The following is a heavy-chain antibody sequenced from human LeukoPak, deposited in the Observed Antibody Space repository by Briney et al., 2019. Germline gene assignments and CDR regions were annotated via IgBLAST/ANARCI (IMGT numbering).Heavy chain of an antibody. V-gene: IGHV1-18*01. CDR2: ISAYNGNT. J-gene: IGHJ4*02. CDR3: ARERMERGAMIVVVILDY. Sequence: ASVKVSCKASGYTFTSYGISWGRQAPGQGLEWMGWISAYNGNTNYAQKLQGRVTMTTDTSTSTAYMELRSLRSDDTAVYYCARERMERGAMIVVVILDYWGQGTLVTVSS. CDR1: GYTFTSYG. D-gene: IGHD3-22*01.